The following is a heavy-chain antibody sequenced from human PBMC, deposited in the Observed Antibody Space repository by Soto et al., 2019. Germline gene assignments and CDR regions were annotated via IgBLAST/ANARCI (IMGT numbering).Heavy chain of an antibody. CDR2: ITGSDVTT. D-gene: IGHD2-2*01. J-gene: IGHJ1*01. CDR3: AKATHNGERGYCTSTSCAAEYGQD. CDR1: GFTFSNYA. Sequence: EVQLLESGGGLVQPGGSLRLSCAASGFTFSNYAMSWVRQAPVKGLEWVASITGSDVTTYYADSVKGRVTISRDNSRNTLYLQMNSLRDEDTALYYCAKATHNGERGYCTSTSCAAEYGQDWGQGALVAVSS. V-gene: IGHV3-23*01.